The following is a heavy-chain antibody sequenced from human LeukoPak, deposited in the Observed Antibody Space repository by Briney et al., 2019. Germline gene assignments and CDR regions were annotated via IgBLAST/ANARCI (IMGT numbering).Heavy chain of an antibody. D-gene: IGHD3-22*01. J-gene: IGHJ4*02. CDR2: IYHSGST. Sequence: GSLRLSCAASGFTFSDYYMSWIRQPPGKGLEWIGEIYHSGSTNYNPSLKSRVTISVDKSKNQFSLKLSSVTAADTAVYYCARESTSYDSSGYFDYWGQGTLVTVSS. CDR3: ARESTSYDSSGYFDY. CDR1: GFTFSDYY. V-gene: IGHV4-34*01.